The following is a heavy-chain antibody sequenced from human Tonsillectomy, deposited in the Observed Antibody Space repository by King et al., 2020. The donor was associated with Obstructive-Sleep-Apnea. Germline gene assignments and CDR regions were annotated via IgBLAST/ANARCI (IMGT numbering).Heavy chain of an antibody. V-gene: IGHV2-5*02. D-gene: IGHD6-19*01. CDR3: AHETVQWPLGY. CDR1: GFSLSTSGVG. Sequence: ITLKESGPTLVKPTQTLTLTCTFSGFSLSTSGVGVGWIRQPPGKALEWLALIYWDDDERYSPSLKSRLPITKDTSKNQVVLTLTNMDPVDPATYYCAHETVQWPLGYWGQGTLVTVSS. CDR2: IYWDDDE. J-gene: IGHJ4*02.